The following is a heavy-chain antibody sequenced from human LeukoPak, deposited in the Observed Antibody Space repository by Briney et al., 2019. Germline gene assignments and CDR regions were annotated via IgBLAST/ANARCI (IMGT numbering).Heavy chain of an antibody. CDR3: ARRSIAAQGWFDP. J-gene: IGHJ5*02. Sequence: SETLSLTCTVSGGSISSYYWSWIRQPPGKGLEWIGYIYYSGSTNYNPSLKSRVTISVDTSKNQFSLKLSSVTAADTAVYYCARRSIAAQGWFDPWGQGTLVTVSS. D-gene: IGHD6-13*01. CDR1: GGSISSYY. CDR2: IYYSGST. V-gene: IGHV4-59*12.